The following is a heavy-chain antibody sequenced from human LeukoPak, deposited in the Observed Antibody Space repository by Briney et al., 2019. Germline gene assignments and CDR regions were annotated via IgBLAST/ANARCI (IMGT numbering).Heavy chain of an antibody. D-gene: IGHD6-19*01. CDR2: ICYGGST. V-gene: IGHV4-39*01. J-gene: IGHJ4*02. Sequence: SETLSLTCTVSGDSISSYNHYWGWIRQPPGRGLEWLGSICYGGSTHDNPSLKSRVTISVDTSKNQFSLRVTSATAADTAVYYCARMMYGNGWNRYYFDYWGQGTLVTVSS. CDR3: ARMMYGNGWNRYYFDY. CDR1: GDSISSYNHY.